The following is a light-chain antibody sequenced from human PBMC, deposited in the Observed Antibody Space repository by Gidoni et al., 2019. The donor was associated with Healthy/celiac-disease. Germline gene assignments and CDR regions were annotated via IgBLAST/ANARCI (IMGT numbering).Light chain of an antibody. J-gene: IGLJ2*01. CDR3: SSYTSSSTVV. Sequence: QSALTQPASVSVSPGQSITIPCTGPSSDVGGYNYVSWYQQHPGTAPKLMIYEVSNRPSGVSNRFSGSKSGNTASLTISGLQAEDEADYYCSSYTSSSTVVFGGGTKLTVL. CDR2: EVS. CDR1: SSDVGGYNY. V-gene: IGLV2-14*01.